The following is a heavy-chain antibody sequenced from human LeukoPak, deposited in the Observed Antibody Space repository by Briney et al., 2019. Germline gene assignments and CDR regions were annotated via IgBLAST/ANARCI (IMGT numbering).Heavy chain of an antibody. CDR2: IYPGDSDP. CDR3: ARQVVVPAAINYYYYMDV. CDR1: GYIYTSYW. D-gene: IGHD2-2*01. V-gene: IGHV5-51*01. Sequence: GESLKISCNSSGYIYTSYWIGWVRQMPGKGLEWMGIIYPGDSDPRYSPSFQGQVTISADKSISTAYLQWSSLKASDTAMYYCARQVVVPAAINYYYYMDVWGKGTTVTVSS. J-gene: IGHJ6*03.